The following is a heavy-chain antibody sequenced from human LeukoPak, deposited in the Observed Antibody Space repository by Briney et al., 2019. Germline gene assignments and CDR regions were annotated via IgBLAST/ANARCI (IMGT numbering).Heavy chain of an antibody. Sequence: SETLSLTCTVSGGSIRSYYWSWIRQPPGKGLEWIGYIYYSGSTNYNPSLTSRVTISVDTSKNQFSLKLSSVTAADTAVYYCARASSSWYWFDPWGQGTLVTVSS. V-gene: IGHV4-59*01. CDR1: GGSIRSYY. CDR3: ARASSSWYWFDP. D-gene: IGHD6-13*01. J-gene: IGHJ5*02. CDR2: IYYSGST.